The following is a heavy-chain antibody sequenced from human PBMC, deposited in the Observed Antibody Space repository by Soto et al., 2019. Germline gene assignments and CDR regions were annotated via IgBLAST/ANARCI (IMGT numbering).Heavy chain of an antibody. CDR3: ARGQQPEFWNL. V-gene: IGHV4-34*01. D-gene: IGHD6-13*01. Sequence: QVRLPQWGAGLLKPSETLSLTCAVYGGSFSGYYWSWIRQPPGKGLEWIGEINHSGGTNYNPSLKSRVTISVDTSKNQFSLKLSSVTAADTAVYYCARGQQPEFWNLWGQGTLVTFSS. CDR1: GGSFSGYY. CDR2: INHSGGT. J-gene: IGHJ5*02.